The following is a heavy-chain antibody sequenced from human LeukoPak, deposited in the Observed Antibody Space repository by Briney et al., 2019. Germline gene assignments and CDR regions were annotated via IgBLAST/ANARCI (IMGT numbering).Heavy chain of an antibody. D-gene: IGHD2-2*01. CDR3: ARRLTQYDCFDP. J-gene: IGHJ5*02. CDR2: IYYSGST. Sequence: SETLSLTCTVSGGSISSNIYYWGWIRQPPGKGLEWIGSIYYSGSTYYNPSLKSRVIMSVDTSKNQFSLNLISVTPEDTAVYYCARRLTQYDCFDPWGQGILVTVSS. V-gene: IGHV4-39*01. CDR1: GGSISSNIYY.